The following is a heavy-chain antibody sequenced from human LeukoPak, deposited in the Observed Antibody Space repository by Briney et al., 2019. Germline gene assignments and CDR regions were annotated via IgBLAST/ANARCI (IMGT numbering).Heavy chain of an antibody. D-gene: IGHD6-19*01. CDR1: GYTFTSYA. Sequence: GASVKVSCKASGYTFTSYAMHWVRQAPGQRLEWMGWINAGNGNTKYSQKFQGRVTITRDTSASTAYMELSSLRSEDTAVYYCAREGKSSGRYFGYWGQGTLVTVSS. J-gene: IGHJ4*02. CDR2: INAGNGNT. CDR3: AREGKSSGRYFGY. V-gene: IGHV1-3*01.